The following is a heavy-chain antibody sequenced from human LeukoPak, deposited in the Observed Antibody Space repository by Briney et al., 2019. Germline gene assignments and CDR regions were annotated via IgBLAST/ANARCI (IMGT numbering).Heavy chain of an antibody. CDR3: ARGNSRNSHTYYYDSSSYYYGMDV. D-gene: IGHD3-22*01. CDR1: GGSISSYY. Sequence: PSETLSLTCTGSGGSISSYYWSWIRQPPGKGLEWIGYIYYSGSTNYNPSLKSRVTISVDTSKNQFSLKLSSVTAADTAVYYCARGNSRNSHTYYYDSSSYYYGMDVWGQGTTVTVSS. V-gene: IGHV4-59*01. J-gene: IGHJ6*02. CDR2: IYYSGST.